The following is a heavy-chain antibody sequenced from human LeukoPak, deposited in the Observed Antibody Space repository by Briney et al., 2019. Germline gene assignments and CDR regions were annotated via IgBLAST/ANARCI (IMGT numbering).Heavy chain of an antibody. CDR1: GFTFSSYW. CDR3: ARFPNP. Sequence: GGSLRLSCAASGFTFSSYWISWVRQAPGKGLEWVANIKQDGSEKYYVDSVKGRFTISRDNAKNSLYLQMNSLRAEDTAVYYCARFPNPWGQGTLVTVSS. CDR2: IKQDGSEK. V-gene: IGHV3-7*01. J-gene: IGHJ5*02.